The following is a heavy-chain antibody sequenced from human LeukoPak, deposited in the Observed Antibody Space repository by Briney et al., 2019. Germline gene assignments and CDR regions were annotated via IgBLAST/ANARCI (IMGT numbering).Heavy chain of an antibody. V-gene: IGHV4-59*12. CDR3: ARAPIKAAAGRGAFDY. D-gene: IGHD6-13*01. J-gene: IGHJ4*02. Sequence: SETLSLTCTVSGGSISSYYWSWIRQPPGKGLEWIGYIYYSGSTNYNPSLQSRVTISVDTSKNQFSLKLSSVTAADTAVYYCARAPIKAAAGRGAFDYWGQGPLVTVSS. CDR2: IYYSGST. CDR1: GGSISSYY.